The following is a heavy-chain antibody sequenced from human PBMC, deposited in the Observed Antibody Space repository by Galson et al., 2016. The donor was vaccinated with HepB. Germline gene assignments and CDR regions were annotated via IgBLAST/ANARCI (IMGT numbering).Heavy chain of an antibody. CDR1: GASISGYY. CDR3: ARDDSGGWYGFHYGMDV. J-gene: IGHJ6*02. V-gene: IGHV4-59*01. D-gene: IGHD6-19*01. Sequence: SETLSLTCTVSGASISGYYLSWIRQPPGKGLEWIGYIYYNGRTNYNPSLKSRVTISVDTSKDQFSLKLSSVTAADTAVYYCARDDSGGWYGFHYGMDVWGQGATVTVSS. CDR2: IYYNGRT.